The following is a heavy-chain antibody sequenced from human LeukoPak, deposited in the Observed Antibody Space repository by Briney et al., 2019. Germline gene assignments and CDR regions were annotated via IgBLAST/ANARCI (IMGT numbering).Heavy chain of an antibody. CDR3: AREESGTWDAFDI. CDR2: IYTSGST. J-gene: IGHJ3*02. Sequence: SSETLSLTCTVSGGSISSGSYYWSWIRQPAGKGLEWIGRIYTSGSTNYNPSLKSRVTMSVDTSKNQFSLKLSSVTAADTAVYYCAREESGTWDAFDIWGQGTMVTVSS. D-gene: IGHD1-26*01. CDR1: GGSISSGSYY. V-gene: IGHV4-61*02.